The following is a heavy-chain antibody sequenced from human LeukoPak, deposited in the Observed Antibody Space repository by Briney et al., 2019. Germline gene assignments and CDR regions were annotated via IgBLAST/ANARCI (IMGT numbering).Heavy chain of an antibody. J-gene: IGHJ4*02. V-gene: IGHV4-61*05. CDR1: GGSISSSIYY. CDR2: ISYSGST. Sequence: PSETLSLTCTVSGGSISSSIYYWSWIRQPPGKGLEWIGYISYSGSTNYNPSLKSRVTISVDTSKNQFSLKLSSVTAADTAVYYCARLGPAAGTSFDYWGQGTLVTVSS. D-gene: IGHD6-13*01. CDR3: ARLGPAAGTSFDY.